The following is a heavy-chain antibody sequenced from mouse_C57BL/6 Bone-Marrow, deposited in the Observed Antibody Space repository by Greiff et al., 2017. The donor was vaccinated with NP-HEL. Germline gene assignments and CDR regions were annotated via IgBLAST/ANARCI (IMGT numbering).Heavy chain of an antibody. CDR1: GYAFSSSW. D-gene: IGHD1-1*01. J-gene: IGHJ1*03. V-gene: IGHV1-82*01. CDR2: IYPGDGDT. CDR3: ASYYYGSRLYWYFDV. Sequence: VQLQQSGPELVKPGASVKISCKASGYAFSSSWMNWVKQRPGKGLEWIGRIYPGDGDTNYNGKFKGKATLTADKSYSTAYMQLSSLTSEDSAVYFCASYYYGSRLYWYFDVWGTGTTVTVSS.